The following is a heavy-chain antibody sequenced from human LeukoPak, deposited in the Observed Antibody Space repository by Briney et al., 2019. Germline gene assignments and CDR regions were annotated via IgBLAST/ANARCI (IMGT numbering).Heavy chain of an antibody. D-gene: IGHD1-26*01. CDR1: GGTFSSYA. CDR3: ARESYSGSYSDAFDI. Sequence: GASVKVSCKASGGTFSSYAISWVRQAPGQGLEWMGGIIPIFGTANYAQRFQGRVTITADESTSTAYMELSSLRSEDTAVYYCARESYSGSYSDAFDIWGQGTMVTVSS. CDR2: IIPIFGTA. J-gene: IGHJ3*02. V-gene: IGHV1-69*13.